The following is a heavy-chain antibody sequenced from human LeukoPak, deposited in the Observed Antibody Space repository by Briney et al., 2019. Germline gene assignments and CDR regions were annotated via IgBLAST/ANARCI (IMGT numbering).Heavy chain of an antibody. Sequence: GRSLRLSCAASGFTFSSYAMHWVRQAPGKGLEWVAVISYDGNNKYYADSVKGRFTISRDNSKNTLYLQMNSLRAEDTAVYYCARDEGAYSNYENNRYPFDIWGQGTMVTVSS. J-gene: IGHJ3*02. CDR3: ARDEGAYSNYENNRYPFDI. CDR1: GFTFSSYA. V-gene: IGHV3-30-3*01. D-gene: IGHD4-11*01. CDR2: ISYDGNNK.